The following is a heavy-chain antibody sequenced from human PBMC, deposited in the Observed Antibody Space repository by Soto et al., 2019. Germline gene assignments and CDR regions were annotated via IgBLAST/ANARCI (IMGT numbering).Heavy chain of an antibody. CDR2: IYYSGST. V-gene: IGHV4-39*01. CDR3: ASPVAVDTAMDPLEYYSYYGMDV. CDR1: WGYSRSSSYC. D-gene: IGHD5-18*01. J-gene: IGHJ6*02. Sequence: LPRSVAWGYSRSSSYCRVWIRQPPGKGLEWIGTIYYSGSTYYNPSLKSRVTISVDTSKNQFSLKLSSVTAADTAVYYCASPVAVDTAMDPLEYYSYYGMDVWGQGTTVTVSS.